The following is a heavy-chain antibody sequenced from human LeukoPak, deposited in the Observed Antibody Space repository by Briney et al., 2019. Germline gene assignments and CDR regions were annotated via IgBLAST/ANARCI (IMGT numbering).Heavy chain of an antibody. J-gene: IGHJ4*02. CDR3: AKENTMIVVVITTFNYFDY. CDR1: GFTFSSYA. Sequence: GGSLRLSCAASGFTFSSYAMSWVRQAPGKGLEWVSAISGSGGSTYYADSVKGRFTISRDNSKNTLYLQMNSLRAEDTAVYYCAKENTMIVVVITTFNYFDYWGQGTLVTDSS. CDR2: ISGSGGST. D-gene: IGHD3-22*01. V-gene: IGHV3-23*01.